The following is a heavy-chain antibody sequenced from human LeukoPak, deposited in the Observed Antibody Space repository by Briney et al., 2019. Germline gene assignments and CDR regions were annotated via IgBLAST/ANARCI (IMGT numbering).Heavy chain of an antibody. CDR2: ISYDGSNK. J-gene: IGHJ4*02. V-gene: IGHV3-30*19. D-gene: IGHD3-22*01. Sequence: TGGSLRLSCAASGFTFSSYGMHWVRQAPGKGLEWVAVISYDGSNKYYADSVKGRFTISRDNSKNTLYLQMNSLRAEDTAVYYCARGGYYYYDSSGYYYGNFDYWGQGTLVTVSS. CDR1: GFTFSSYG. CDR3: ARGGYYYYDSSGYYYGNFDY.